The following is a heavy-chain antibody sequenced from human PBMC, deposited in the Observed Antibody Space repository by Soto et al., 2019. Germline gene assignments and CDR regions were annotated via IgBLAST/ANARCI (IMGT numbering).Heavy chain of an antibody. CDR1: GGTFSSYA. Sequence: QVQLVQSGAEVKKPGSSVKVSCKASGGTFSSYAISWVRQAPGQGLEWMGGIIPIFGTANYAQKFQGRVTITADESTSTAYLELSSLRSEDTAVDYCARDSRSPGYYDSSGYLDYWGQGTLVTVSS. CDR3: ARDSRSPGYYDSSGYLDY. D-gene: IGHD3-22*01. J-gene: IGHJ4*02. V-gene: IGHV1-69*01. CDR2: IIPIFGTA.